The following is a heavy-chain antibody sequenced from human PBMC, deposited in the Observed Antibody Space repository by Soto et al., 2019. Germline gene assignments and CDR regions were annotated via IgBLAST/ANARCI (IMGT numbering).Heavy chain of an antibody. J-gene: IGHJ3*02. CDR1: GFTFSSYS. D-gene: IGHD2-15*01. CDR2: ISSSSSYI. CDR3: ARDDCSGGSCSHAFDI. V-gene: IGHV3-21*01. Sequence: EVQLVESGGGPVKPGGSLRLSCAASGFTFSSYSMNWVRQAPGKGLEWVSSISSSSSYIYYADSVKGRFTISRDNAKNSLYLQMNSLRAEDTAVYYCARDDCSGGSCSHAFDIWGQGTMVTVSS.